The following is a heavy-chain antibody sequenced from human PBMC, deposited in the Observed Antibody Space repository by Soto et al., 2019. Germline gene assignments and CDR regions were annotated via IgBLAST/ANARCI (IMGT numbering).Heavy chain of an antibody. D-gene: IGHD1-26*01. V-gene: IGHV1-58*01. CDR3: AARVRIVGATLGFDY. CDR2: IVVGSGNT. Sequence: SVKVSCKASGFTFTSSAVQWVRQARGQRLEWIGWIVVGSGNTNYAQKFQERVTITRDMSTSTAYMELSSLRSEDTAVYYCAARVRIVGATLGFDYWGQGTLVTVSS. CDR1: GFTFTSSA. J-gene: IGHJ4*02.